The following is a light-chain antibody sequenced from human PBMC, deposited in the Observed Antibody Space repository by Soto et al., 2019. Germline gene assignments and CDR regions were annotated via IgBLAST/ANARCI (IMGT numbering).Light chain of an antibody. J-gene: IGLJ3*02. V-gene: IGLV2-8*01. CDR2: EVS. CDR3: SSYAASNVWV. Sequence: QSALTQPPSASGSPGQSVTISCTGTSSDVGGYNYVAWYQQHPGNAPKLMIYEVSQRPSGVPDRFSGSKSGDTASLTVSGLRAEDEAYYYCSSYAASNVWVFGGGTKLTVL. CDR1: SSDVGGYNY.